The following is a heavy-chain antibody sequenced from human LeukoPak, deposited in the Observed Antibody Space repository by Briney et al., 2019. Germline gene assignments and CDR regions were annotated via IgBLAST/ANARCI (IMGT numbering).Heavy chain of an antibody. Sequence: PSETLSLTCAVSGGSISNSRWWGWVRQPPGKGLEWIGEIYHTGGPGYNPSLKSRVTVSVDESKNQFSLKMTSVTAADTAIYFCASRKDDHGDLDSWGQGTLVTVSS. CDR3: ASRKDDHGDLDS. CDR2: IYHTGGP. D-gene: IGHD5-24*01. CDR1: GGSISNSRW. J-gene: IGHJ4*02. V-gene: IGHV4-4*02.